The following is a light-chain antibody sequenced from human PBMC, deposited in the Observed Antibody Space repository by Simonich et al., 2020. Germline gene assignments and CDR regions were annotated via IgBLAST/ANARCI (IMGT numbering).Light chain of an antibody. Sequence: DIVMTQSPDSLAVSLGERATINCKSSQSVLYSSNNKNYLACYQQKPGQPLKLLIYWASTRESGVPDRFSGSGSGTDFTLTISSLQAEDVAVYYCQQYYSTPHTFGQGTKLEIK. V-gene: IGKV4-1*01. CDR1: QSVLYSSNNKNY. J-gene: IGKJ2*01. CDR3: QQYYSTPHT. CDR2: WAS.